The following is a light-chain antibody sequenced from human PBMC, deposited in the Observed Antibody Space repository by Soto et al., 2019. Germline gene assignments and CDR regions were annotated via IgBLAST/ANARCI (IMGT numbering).Light chain of an antibody. CDR3: SAWDASLGAIL. V-gene: IGLV1-44*01. CDR1: SSNIGSKI. J-gene: IGLJ3*02. Sequence: QTVLSQPPSASGTPGQTVTISCSGRSSNIGSKIVNWYQQLPGTAPKLLIYNDDHRPSGVADRFSGSKSGTSASLAISGLQSEDEADYYCSAWDASLGAILFGGGTKLTVL. CDR2: NDD.